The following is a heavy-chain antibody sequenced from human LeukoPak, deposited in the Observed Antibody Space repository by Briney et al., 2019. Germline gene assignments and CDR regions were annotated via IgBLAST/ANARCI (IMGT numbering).Heavy chain of an antibody. Sequence: SQTLSLTCTVSGGSINSGSYYWSWIRQPAGKGLEWMGHFYTSGHTSYNPSLKSRVTISVDTSKNQFSLKLSSVTAADTAVYYCAREVVVVGTVYNWFDPWGQGTLVTVSS. D-gene: IGHD2-15*01. V-gene: IGHV4-61*09. CDR1: GGSINSGSYY. CDR3: AREVVVVGTVYNWFDP. J-gene: IGHJ5*02. CDR2: FYTSGHT.